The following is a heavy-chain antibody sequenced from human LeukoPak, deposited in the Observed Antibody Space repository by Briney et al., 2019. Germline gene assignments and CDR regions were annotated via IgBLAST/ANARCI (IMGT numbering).Heavy chain of an antibody. CDR2: ISYDGSNQ. CDR3: VTSGYCSSTSCYMTPMYAFDI. V-gene: IGHV3-30-3*01. CDR1: GFTLSRHA. D-gene: IGHD2-2*02. J-gene: IGHJ3*02. Sequence: GGSLRLSCTASGFTLSRHAMHWVRQAPGKGLEWLLVISYDGSNQYYADSVKGRFTISRDNSKNTLYLQMNSLRAEDTAVYYCVTSGYCSSTSCYMTPMYAFDIWGQGTMVTVSS.